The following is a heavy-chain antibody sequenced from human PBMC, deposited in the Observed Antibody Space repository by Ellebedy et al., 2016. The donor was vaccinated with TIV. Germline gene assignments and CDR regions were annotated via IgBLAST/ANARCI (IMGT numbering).Heavy chain of an antibody. Sequence: GESLKISCKGSGYSFTNYWISWVRQMPGKGLEWMGRIDPSDSYTNYSPSFQGHVTISADKSISTAYLQWSSLKASDTAMYYCARGGSGSYYPEWVDSWGQGTLVTVSS. CDR3: ARGGSGSYYPEWVDS. D-gene: IGHD3-10*01. V-gene: IGHV5-10-1*01. J-gene: IGHJ4*02. CDR2: IDPSDSYT. CDR1: GYSFTNYW.